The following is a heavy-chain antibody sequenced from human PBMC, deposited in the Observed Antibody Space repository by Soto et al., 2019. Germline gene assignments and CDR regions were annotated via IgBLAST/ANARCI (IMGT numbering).Heavy chain of an antibody. J-gene: IGHJ4*02. D-gene: IGHD4-17*01. CDR1: GGTFSSYA. CDR2: IIPIFGTA. CDR3: ASPPDYGGNTFDY. V-gene: IGHV1-69*06. Sequence: AASVKVSCKASGGTFSSYAISWVRQAPGQGLEWMGGIIPIFGTANYAQKFQGRVTITADKSTSTAYMELSSLRSEDTAVYYCASPPDYGGNTFDYWGQGTLVTVSS.